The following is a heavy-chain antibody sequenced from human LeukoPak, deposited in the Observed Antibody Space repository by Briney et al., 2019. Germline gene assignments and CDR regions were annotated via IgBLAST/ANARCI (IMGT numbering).Heavy chain of an antibody. CDR3: ARLLYYDILAGYLYYFDY. D-gene: IGHD3-9*01. J-gene: IGHJ4*02. CDR1: GYSFTSYW. V-gene: IGHV5-51*01. CDR2: IYPGDSDT. Sequence: GKSLKISCKGSGYSFTSYWIGWVRQMPGKGLEWMGIIYPGDSDTRSSPSFQGQVTISADKSISTAYLQPGSLKASDTAMYYCARLLYYDILAGYLYYFDYWGQGTLVTVSS.